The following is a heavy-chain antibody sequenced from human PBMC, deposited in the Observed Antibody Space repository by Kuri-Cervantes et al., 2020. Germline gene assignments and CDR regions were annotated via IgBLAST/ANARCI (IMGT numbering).Heavy chain of an antibody. CDR2: INHSGST. CDR3: ARDAGNYDILTGFDYYMDV. CDR1: DGSFSGYY. V-gene: IGHV4-34*01. D-gene: IGHD3-9*01. J-gene: IGHJ6*03. Sequence: GSLRLSCAVYDGSFSGYYWGWIRQPPGKGLEWTREINHSGSTNYNPSLKSRVTISVDTSKNQFSLKLSSVTDADTAVYYCARDAGNYDILTGFDYYMDVWGKGPTVTVSS.